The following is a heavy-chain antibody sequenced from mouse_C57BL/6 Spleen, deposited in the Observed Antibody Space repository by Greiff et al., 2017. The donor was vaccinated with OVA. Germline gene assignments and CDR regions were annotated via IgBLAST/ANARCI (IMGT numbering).Heavy chain of an antibody. Sequence: VKLVESGPELVKPGASVKISCKASGYAFSSSWMNWVKQRPGKGLEWIGRIYPGDGATNYNGKFKGKATLTADKSSSTAYMQLSSLTSEDSAVYFCARSDRSSWFAYWGQGTLVTVSA. CDR1: GYAFSSSW. CDR3: ARSDRSSWFAY. CDR2: IYPGDGAT. V-gene: IGHV1-82*01. J-gene: IGHJ3*01.